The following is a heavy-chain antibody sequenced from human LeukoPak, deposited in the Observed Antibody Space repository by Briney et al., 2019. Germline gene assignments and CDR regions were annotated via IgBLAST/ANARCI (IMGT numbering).Heavy chain of an antibody. V-gene: IGHV3-23*01. D-gene: IGHD6-13*01. CDR3: AKRFRGSSGLYYFDY. CDR1: GFTFSSYA. Sequence: GGSLRLFCAASGFTFSSYALSWVRQAPGQGLEWVSAIRGSGDSTYYADSVKGRFTISRDNSKNTLYLQMNSLRAEDTAIYYCAKRFRGSSGLYYFDYWGQGTLVTVSS. J-gene: IGHJ4*02. CDR2: IRGSGDST.